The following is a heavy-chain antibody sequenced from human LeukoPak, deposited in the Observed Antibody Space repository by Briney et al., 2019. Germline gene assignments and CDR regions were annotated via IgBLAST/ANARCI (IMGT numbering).Heavy chain of an antibody. V-gene: IGHV3-7*01. CDR3: ARRPPGDYYYYMDV. J-gene: IGHJ6*03. Sequence: GGSLRLSCAASGFTVSSNYMSWVRQAPGKGLEWVANIKQDGSEKYYVGSVKGRFTISRDNAKNSLYLQMNSLRAEDTAVYYCARRPPGDYYYYMDVWGKGTTVTVSS. CDR2: IKQDGSEK. CDR1: GFTVSSNY. D-gene: IGHD7-27*01.